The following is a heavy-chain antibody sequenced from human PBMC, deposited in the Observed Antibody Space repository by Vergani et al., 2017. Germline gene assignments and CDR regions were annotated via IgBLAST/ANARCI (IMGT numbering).Heavy chain of an antibody. CDR3: ARQLYFWFDP. V-gene: IGHV4-59*08. D-gene: IGHD3-3*01. CDR2: IYYSGST. J-gene: IGHJ5*02. Sequence: QVQLQESGPGLVKPSETLSLTCTVSGGSISSYYWSWIRQPPGKGLEWIGYIYYSGSTNYNPSLKSRVTISVDTSKNQFSLKLSSVTAADTAVYYCARQLYFWFDPWGQGTLVTVSS. CDR1: GGSISSYY.